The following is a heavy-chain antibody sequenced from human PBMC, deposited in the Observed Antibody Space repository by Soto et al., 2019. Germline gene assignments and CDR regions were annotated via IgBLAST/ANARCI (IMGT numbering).Heavy chain of an antibody. D-gene: IGHD3-22*01. CDR1: GFTFSSHA. CDR2: ISDSGGST. J-gene: IGHJ4*02. CDR3: AKDKPINYFDSSGDFDS. V-gene: IGHV3-23*01. Sequence: EVQLLESGGGLVQPGGSLRLSCAASGFTFSSHAMTWVRQAPGKGLEWVSTISDSGGSTYHADSVKGRFTISRDNSKNTLYLQMNSLRAEDTAVYYCAKDKPINYFDSSGDFDSWGQGTLVTVSS.